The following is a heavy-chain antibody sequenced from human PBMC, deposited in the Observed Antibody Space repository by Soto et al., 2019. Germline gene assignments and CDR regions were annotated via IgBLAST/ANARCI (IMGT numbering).Heavy chain of an antibody. CDR3: ARGGEYDILTGYWLGMDV. Sequence: SETLSLTCTVSGGSISSGDYYWSWIRQPPGKGLEWIGYIYYSGSTYYNPSLKSRVTISVDTSKNQFSLKLSSVTAADTAVYYCARGGEYDILTGYWLGMDVWGQGTTVTVYS. D-gene: IGHD3-9*01. V-gene: IGHV4-30-4*01. CDR1: GGSISSGDYY. CDR2: IYYSGST. J-gene: IGHJ6*02.